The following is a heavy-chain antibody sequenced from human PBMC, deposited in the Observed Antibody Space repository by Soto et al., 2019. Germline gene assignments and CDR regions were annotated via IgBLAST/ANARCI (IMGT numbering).Heavy chain of an antibody. Sequence: PGGSLRLSCGASGFTFSSYAMHWFRQAPGKGLEWVAVISYDGSNKYYADSVKGRFTISRDNSKNTLYLQMNSLRAEDTAVYYCARGTWTNDAFDIWGQGTMVTVSS. J-gene: IGHJ3*02. D-gene: IGHD5-12*01. CDR1: GFTFSSYA. V-gene: IGHV3-30-3*01. CDR3: ARGTWTNDAFDI. CDR2: ISYDGSNK.